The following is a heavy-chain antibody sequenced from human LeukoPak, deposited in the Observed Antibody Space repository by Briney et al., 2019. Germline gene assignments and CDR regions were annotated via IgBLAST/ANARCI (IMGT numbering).Heavy chain of an antibody. V-gene: IGHV3-7*01. Sequence: GGSLRLSCVASGFAFSSYWMSWVRQAPGKGLELVANISPDGSAEDYADSVRGRFAISRDNAKRSLYLQMNSLSPEDAAVYYCANQAYSQFDYWGQGTLVSVSS. CDR2: ISPDGSAE. D-gene: IGHD4-11*01. CDR3: ANQAYSQFDY. CDR1: GFAFSSYW. J-gene: IGHJ4*02.